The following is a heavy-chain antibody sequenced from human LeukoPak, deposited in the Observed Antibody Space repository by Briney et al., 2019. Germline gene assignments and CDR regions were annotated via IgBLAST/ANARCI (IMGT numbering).Heavy chain of an antibody. V-gene: IGHV4-34*01. CDR1: GGSFSGYY. CDR3: ARVGGSGSYYRYFDY. Sequence: SETLSLTCAVYGGSFSGYYCSWIRQPPGKGLEWIGEINHSGSTNYNPSLKSRVTISVDTSKNQFSLKLSSVTAADTAVYYCARVGGSGSYYRYFDYWGQGTLVTVSS. CDR2: INHSGST. J-gene: IGHJ4*02. D-gene: IGHD3-10*01.